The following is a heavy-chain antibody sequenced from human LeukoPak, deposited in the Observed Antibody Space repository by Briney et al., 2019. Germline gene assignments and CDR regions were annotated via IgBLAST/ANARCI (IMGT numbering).Heavy chain of an antibody. V-gene: IGHV4-31*03. CDR3: ARVRGINNWFDP. Sequence: PSETLSLTCTVAGGSISSGGYYWDWIRQHPVRGLEWIGSIYYSGSTHSNPSLKSRLTISIDTSKNHFYLKLNSVTAADTALYYCARVRGINNWFDPWGQGTLVTVPS. CDR1: GGSISSGGYY. D-gene: IGHD3-10*01. CDR2: IYYSGST. J-gene: IGHJ5*02.